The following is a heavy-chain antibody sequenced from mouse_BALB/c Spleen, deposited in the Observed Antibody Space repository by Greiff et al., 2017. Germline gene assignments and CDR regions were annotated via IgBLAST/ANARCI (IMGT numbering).Heavy chain of an antibody. CDR2: ISNGGGST. V-gene: IGHV5-12-2*01. CDR3: ARHGFYENFDY. J-gene: IGHJ2*01. CDR1: GFTFSSYT. D-gene: IGHD2-3*01. Sequence: EVQVVESGGGLVQPGGSLKLSCAASGFTFSSYTMSWVRQTPEKRLEWVAYISNGGGSTYYPDTVKGRFTISRDNAKNTLYLQMSSLKSEDTAMYYCARHGFYENFDYWGQGTTLTVSS.